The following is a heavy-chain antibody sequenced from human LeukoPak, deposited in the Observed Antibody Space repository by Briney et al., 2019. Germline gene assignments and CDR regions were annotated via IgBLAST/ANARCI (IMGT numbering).Heavy chain of an antibody. Sequence: PGGSLRLSCAASGFTFSSYWMSWVRQAPGKGLEWVANIKQDGSEKYYVDSVKGRFTISRDNAKNSLYLQMNSLRAEDTAVYYCARMYWIITVTHFDYWGQGTLVTVSS. CDR1: GFTFSSYW. V-gene: IGHV3-7*01. CDR3: ARMYWIITVTHFDY. J-gene: IGHJ4*02. CDR2: IKQDGSEK. D-gene: IGHD4-17*01.